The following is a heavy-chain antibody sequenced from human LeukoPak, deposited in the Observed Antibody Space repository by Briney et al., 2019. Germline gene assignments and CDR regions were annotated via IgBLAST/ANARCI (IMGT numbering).Heavy chain of an antibody. J-gene: IGHJ4*02. CDR3: ARNLEVY. CDR1: GYTFTSYY. V-gene: IGHV1-46*01. CDR2: INPSGGST. Sequence: ASVKVSCKASGYTFTSYYMHWVRQAPGQGLEWMGIINPSGGSTNYARKFQGRVTMTRDTSTSTVYMELSNLRSEDRAVYYCARNLEVYWGQGTLVTVSS. D-gene: IGHD3-3*01.